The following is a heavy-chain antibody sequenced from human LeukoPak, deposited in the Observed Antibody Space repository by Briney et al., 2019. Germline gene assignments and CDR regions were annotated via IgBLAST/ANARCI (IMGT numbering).Heavy chain of an antibody. CDR1: GGSIISSSSSSYY. CDR2: IYYSGST. V-gene: IGHV4-39*01. D-gene: IGHD6-13*01. CDR3: AVVPLGAAADHYFDY. Sequence: SGTLSLTCTVSGGSIISSSSSSYYWGWIRQPPGKGLEWVGAIYYSGSTYYNPSLKSRVTISVDTSKNQFSLKLSSVTAADTAVYYCAVVPLGAAADHYFDYWGQGTLVTVSS. J-gene: IGHJ4*02.